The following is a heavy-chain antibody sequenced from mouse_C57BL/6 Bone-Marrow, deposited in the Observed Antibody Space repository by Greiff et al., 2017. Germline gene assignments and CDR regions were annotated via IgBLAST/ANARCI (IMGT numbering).Heavy chain of an antibody. D-gene: IGHD2-3*01. CDR3: AREDDGLDY. CDR1: GYTFTSYW. J-gene: IGHJ2*01. V-gene: IGHV1-55*01. CDR2: IYPGSGST. Sequence: QVHVKQPGAELVKPGASVKMSCKASGYTFTSYWITWVKQRPGQGLEWIGDIYPGSGSTDYTEKFKSKATLTVDTSSTPPYMQLSSLTSEDSAVYYCAREDDGLDYWGQGTTLTVSS.